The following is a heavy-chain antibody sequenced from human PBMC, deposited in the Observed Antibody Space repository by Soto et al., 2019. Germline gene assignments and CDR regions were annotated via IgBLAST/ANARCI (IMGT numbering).Heavy chain of an antibody. V-gene: IGHV1-69*01. J-gene: IGHJ6*02. Sequence: QVQLVQSGAEVKKPGSSVKVSCKASGGTFSSYAISWVRQAPGQGLEWMGGVIPIFGTANYAQKFQGRVTITADESTSTAYMEGGSLRSEDRVVYYCARPLTLLYYGGMDVWGQGTTVTFPS. CDR3: ARPLTLLYYGGMDV. CDR1: GGTFSSYA. CDR2: VIPIFGTA. D-gene: IGHD7-27*01.